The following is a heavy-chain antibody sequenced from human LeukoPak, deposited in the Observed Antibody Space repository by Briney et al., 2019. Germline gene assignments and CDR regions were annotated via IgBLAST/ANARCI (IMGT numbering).Heavy chain of an antibody. D-gene: IGHD4-23*01. CDR2: IYYSGST. V-gene: IGHV4-31*03. J-gene: IGHJ4*02. CDR3: ARTPYDYGGNPFDY. CDR1: GGSLNSGTYY. Sequence: SQTLSLTCTVSGGSLNSGTYYWTWIRQHPGKGLEWIGYIYYSGSTYYSPSLKGRVTISLDTSKNQFSLNLSSVTAADTAVYYCARTPYDYGGNPFDYWGQGALVTVSS.